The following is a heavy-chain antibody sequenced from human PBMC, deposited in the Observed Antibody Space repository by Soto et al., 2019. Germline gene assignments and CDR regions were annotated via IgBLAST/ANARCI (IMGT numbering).Heavy chain of an antibody. CDR3: ARAPRSGDCFDF. CDR1: GGSIFSYY. Sequence: QVQLQESGPGLVKPSETLSLACTVSGGSIFSYYWAWIRQPPGNRLEWIGNIYSGGSTFYNPSLKSRLTISLDTSKNQFSLRLTSVTAADADVYYCARAPRSGDCFDFWGQGTLVTVSS. CDR2: IYSGGST. V-gene: IGHV4-59*01. D-gene: IGHD1-26*01. J-gene: IGHJ4*02.